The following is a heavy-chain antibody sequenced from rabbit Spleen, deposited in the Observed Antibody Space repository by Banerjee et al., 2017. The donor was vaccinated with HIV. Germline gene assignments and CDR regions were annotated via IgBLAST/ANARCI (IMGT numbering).Heavy chain of an antibody. CDR1: GVSFSDKDV. Sequence: EQLEESGGGLVKPEGSLTLTCKASGVSFSDKDVMCWVRQAPGKGLEWIACINTVTGKAVYASWAKGRFIMSRTSSTTVTLQMTSLTAADTATYFCARDPASSFSSYGMDLWGPGTLVTVS. J-gene: IGHJ6*01. D-gene: IGHD8-1*01. CDR3: ARDPASSFSSYGMDL. V-gene: IGHV1S45*01. CDR2: INTVTGKA.